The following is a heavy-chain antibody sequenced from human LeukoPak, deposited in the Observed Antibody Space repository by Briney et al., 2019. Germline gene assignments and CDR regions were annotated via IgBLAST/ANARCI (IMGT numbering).Heavy chain of an antibody. V-gene: IGHV3-74*01. CDR2: NNGDGSTT. CDR1: GFSPSGYW. J-gene: IGHJ5*02. CDR3: ARDPRNVGLAP. Sequence: GRSLTLSCVASGFSPSGYWMYWVRHPPREGLMYISRNNGDGSTTNYADVVKGRVTMSRDNVKNTLYLQMNRLRVEDTAVHYCARDPRNVGLAPWGQGTLVTVSS. D-gene: IGHD2-15*01.